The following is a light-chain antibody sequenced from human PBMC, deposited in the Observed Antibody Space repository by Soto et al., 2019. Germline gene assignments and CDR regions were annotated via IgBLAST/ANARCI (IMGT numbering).Light chain of an antibody. J-gene: IGKJ1*01. CDR3: QQYNNWPWT. CDR1: QSVSGN. V-gene: IGKV3D-15*01. Sequence: EIVLTQSPGTLSLSPCERATLSCSASQSVSGNYLAWYQQKPGQAPRLLIYDASNRATGIPARFSGSGSGTDFTLTISSLQSEDFAVYYCQQYNNWPWTFGQGTKV. CDR2: DAS.